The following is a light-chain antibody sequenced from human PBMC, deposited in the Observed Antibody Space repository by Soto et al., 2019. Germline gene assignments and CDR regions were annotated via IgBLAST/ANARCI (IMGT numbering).Light chain of an antibody. V-gene: IGLV6-57*04. Sequence: NFMLTQPHSVSESPGETVTISCTRSSGSIASNYVQWYQQRPGSAPTTVIYEDNQRPSGVPDRFSGSIDSSSNSASLTISGLKTEDEADYYCQSYDSSPLWVFGTGTKVTVL. CDR2: EDN. J-gene: IGLJ1*01. CDR1: SGSIASNY. CDR3: QSYDSSPLWV.